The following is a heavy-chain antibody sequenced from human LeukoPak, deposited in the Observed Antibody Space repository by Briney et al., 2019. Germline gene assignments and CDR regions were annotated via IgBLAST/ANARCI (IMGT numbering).Heavy chain of an antibody. CDR2: INPSGGST. D-gene: IGHD2-2*01. Sequence: ASVKVSCKASGYTFTSYYMHWVRQAPGQGLEWMGIINPSGGSTSYAQKFQGRVTMTRDTSTSTVYMELSSLRSEDTAVYYCARAGIVVVPAARRLDYWGQGTLVTVSS. J-gene: IGHJ4*02. CDR1: GYTFTSYY. CDR3: ARAGIVVVPAARRLDY. V-gene: IGHV1-46*01.